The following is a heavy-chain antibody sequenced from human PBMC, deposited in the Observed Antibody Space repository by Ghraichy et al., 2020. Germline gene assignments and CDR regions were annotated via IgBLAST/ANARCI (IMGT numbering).Heavy chain of an antibody. D-gene: IGHD3-10*01. Sequence: SETLSLICTVSGGSISSSSYYWGWIRQPPGKGLEWIGSIYYSGSTYYNPSLKSRVTISVDTSKNQFSLKLSSVTAADTAVYYCARRVYYYDSGTHTWFDPWGQGTLVTVSS. CDR1: GGSISSSSYY. J-gene: IGHJ5*02. CDR3: ARRVYYYDSGTHTWFDP. CDR2: IYYSGST. V-gene: IGHV4-39*01.